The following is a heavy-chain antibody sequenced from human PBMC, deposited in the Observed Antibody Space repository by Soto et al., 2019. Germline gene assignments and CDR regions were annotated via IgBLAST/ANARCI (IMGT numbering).Heavy chain of an antibody. D-gene: IGHD2-2*01. CDR2: ISSAGDSS. CDR1: GFTFSSYE. V-gene: IGHV3-48*03. J-gene: IGHJ4*02. CDR3: ARVYCSTTTCHVQAFDS. Sequence: GGSLRLSCAASGFTFSSYEMNWVRQAPGKTLEWVSYISSAGDSSYYADSVKSRFTISRDNAKNSLYLQMNSLRVEDTAVYYCARVYCSTTTCHVQAFDSWGQGTLVTVS.